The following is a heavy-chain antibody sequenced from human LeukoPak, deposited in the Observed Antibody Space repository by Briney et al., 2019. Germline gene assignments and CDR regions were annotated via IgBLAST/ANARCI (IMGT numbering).Heavy chain of an antibody. V-gene: IGHV3-15*01. Sequence: GGSLRLSCAASGFTFSNAWMSWVRQAPGKGLEWVGRIKSKTDGGTTDYAAPVKGRFTISRDDSKNTLYLQMNSLRAEDTAVYYCAKGSKWELHPTFDYWGQGTLVTVSS. CDR1: GFTFSNAW. CDR3: AKGSKWELHPTFDY. J-gene: IGHJ4*02. CDR2: IKSKTDGGTT. D-gene: IGHD1-26*01.